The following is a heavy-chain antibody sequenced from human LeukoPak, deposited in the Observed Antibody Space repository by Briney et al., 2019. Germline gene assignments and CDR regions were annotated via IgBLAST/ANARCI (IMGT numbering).Heavy chain of an antibody. J-gene: IGHJ6*02. V-gene: IGHV4-61*01. CDR1: GGSVSSGSYY. D-gene: IGHD1-26*01. CDR3: AGVVGGSYFMDV. CDR2: IYYSGST. Sequence: SETLSLTCTVSGGSVSSGSYYWSWIRQPPGKGLEWIGYIYYSGSTKYNPSLKSRVTISIDTSKNQFSLKLSSVTAADTAIYYCAGVVGGSYFMDVWGQGTTATVSS.